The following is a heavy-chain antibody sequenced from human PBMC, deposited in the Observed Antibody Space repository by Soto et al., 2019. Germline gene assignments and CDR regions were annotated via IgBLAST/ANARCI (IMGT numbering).Heavy chain of an antibody. CDR1: GGSISSGGYY. CDR3: ARSVTTVLDAFDI. Sequence: PSETLSLTCTVSGGSISSGGYYWSWIRQHQGRGLEWIGYIYYSGSTYSTPSLKSRVTITVDTSKNQYSLKLSSVTAADTAVYYCARSVTTVLDAFDIWFQVTMVTVSS. CDR2: IYYSGST. J-gene: IGHJ3*02. V-gene: IGHV4-31*03. D-gene: IGHD4-17*01.